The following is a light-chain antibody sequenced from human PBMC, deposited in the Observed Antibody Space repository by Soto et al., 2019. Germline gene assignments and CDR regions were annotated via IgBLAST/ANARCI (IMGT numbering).Light chain of an antibody. J-gene: IGLJ2*01. CDR1: SSDVGGYNY. V-gene: IGLV2-14*03. CDR3: SSYTTSSTVV. CDR2: DVS. Sequence: QSALTQPASVSGSLGQSITISCTGTSSDVGGYNYVSWYQQHPGKAPKLLIYDVSNRPSGVSNRFSASKSGNTASLTISGLQAEDEADYYCSSYTTSSTVVFGGGTKLTVL.